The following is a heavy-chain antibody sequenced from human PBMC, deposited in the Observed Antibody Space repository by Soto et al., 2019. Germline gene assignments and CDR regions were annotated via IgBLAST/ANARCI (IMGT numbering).Heavy chain of an antibody. CDR3: AKDKGGTPYSIDS. Sequence: ESGGGLVQPGRSLRLSCAASGFNFGNYAMHWVRQAPGKGLEWVAAINWNSDKVAYAGSVLGRFTIFRDSAKNSLHLQMNDLTTEDTALYYCAKDKGGTPYSIDSWGQGILVTVSS. D-gene: IGHD2-15*01. CDR1: GFNFGNYA. J-gene: IGHJ4*02. V-gene: IGHV3-9*01. CDR2: INWNSDKV.